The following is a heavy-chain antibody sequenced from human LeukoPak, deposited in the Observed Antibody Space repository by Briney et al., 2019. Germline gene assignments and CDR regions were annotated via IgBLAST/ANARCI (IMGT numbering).Heavy chain of an antibody. CDR2: INSDGSST. CDR3: ARGGGYSGYDL. D-gene: IGHD5-12*01. CDR1: GFTFSSYW. J-gene: IGHJ4*02. Sequence: GGSLRLSCAASGFTFSSYWMHWVRQAPGKGLVWVSRINSDGSSTSYADSVKGRLTISRDNAKNTLYLQMNSLRAEDTAVYYCARGGGYSGYDLWGQGTLVTVSS. V-gene: IGHV3-74*01.